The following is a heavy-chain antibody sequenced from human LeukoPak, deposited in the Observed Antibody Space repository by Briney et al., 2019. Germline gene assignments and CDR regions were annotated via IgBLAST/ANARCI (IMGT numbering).Heavy chain of an antibody. Sequence: PSETLSLTCTVSGGSISSSNYYWGWIRQPPGKGLEWIGSIYYSGNTYYNPSLKSRVTISVDKSKNQISLKLSSVTAADTAVYYCARDRLLWFGELDFWGQGTLVIVSS. CDR2: IYYSGNT. CDR1: GGSISSSNYY. J-gene: IGHJ4*02. CDR3: ARDRLLWFGELDF. V-gene: IGHV4-39*07. D-gene: IGHD3-10*01.